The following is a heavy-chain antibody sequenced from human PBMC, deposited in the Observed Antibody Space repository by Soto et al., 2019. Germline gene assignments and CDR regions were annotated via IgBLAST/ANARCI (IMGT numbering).Heavy chain of an antibody. CDR3: AKHFYYCIDV. V-gene: IGHV4-4*02. Sequence: QVQLQESGPGLVKPSGTLSLTCAVSGGSISSNNWWSWVRQPPGKGLEWIGEIYHSGTTNSNPSLKSRVPISVDTSKNQLSLKLISVTAADSALYFRAKHFYYCIDVWGQGSTVTVSS. J-gene: IGHJ6*02. CDR1: GGSISSNNW. CDR2: IYHSGTT.